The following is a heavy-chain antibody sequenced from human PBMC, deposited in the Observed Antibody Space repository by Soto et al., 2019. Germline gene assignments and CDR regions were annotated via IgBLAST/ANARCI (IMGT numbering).Heavy chain of an antibody. CDR3: AKAQLRYFDWPSPMDV. V-gene: IGHV3-53*04. J-gene: IGHJ6*03. CDR1: GFTVSSNY. Sequence: GGSLRLSCAASGFTVSSNYMSWVRQAPGKGLEWVSVIYSGGSTYYADSVKGRFTISRHNSKNTLYLQMNSLRAEDTAVYYCAKAQLRYFDWPSPMDVWGKGTTVTVSS. D-gene: IGHD3-9*01. CDR2: IYSGGST.